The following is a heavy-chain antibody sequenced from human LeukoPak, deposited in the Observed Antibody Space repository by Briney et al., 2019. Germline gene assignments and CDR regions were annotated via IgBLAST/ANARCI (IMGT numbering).Heavy chain of an antibody. CDR2: ISSSSSYI. D-gene: IGHD3-3*01. V-gene: IGHV3-21*01. CDR3: ARYRYYDFWSGYSNYFDY. J-gene: IGHJ4*02. Sequence: SGGSLRLSCAASGFTFSSYSMNWVRQAPGKGLEWVSSISSSSSYIYYADSVKGRFTISRDNAKNSLYLQMNSLRAEDTAVYYCARYRYYDFWSGYSNYFDYWGQGTLVTVSS. CDR1: GFTFSSYS.